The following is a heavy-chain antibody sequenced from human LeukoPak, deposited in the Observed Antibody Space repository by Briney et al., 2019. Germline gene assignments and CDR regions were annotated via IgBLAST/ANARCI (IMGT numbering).Heavy chain of an antibody. D-gene: IGHD3-3*01. CDR3: ARVRSGLIDY. CDR1: GFTFSSYS. Sequence: GGSLRLSCAASGFTFSSYSMHWVRLAPGKGLEFVSGISSNGGSTYYANSVKGRFTISRDNSKNTLYLQMGSLRDEDMGVYYCARVRSGLIDYWGQGTLVTVSS. J-gene: IGHJ4*02. CDR2: ISSNGGST. V-gene: IGHV3-64*01.